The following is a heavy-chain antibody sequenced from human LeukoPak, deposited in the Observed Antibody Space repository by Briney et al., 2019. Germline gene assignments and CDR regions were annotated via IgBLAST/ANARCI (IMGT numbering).Heavy chain of an antibody. CDR3: AKDSQPEYYYDSSGYFDY. CDR2: ISGSGGST. D-gene: IGHD3-22*01. Sequence: PGGSLRLSCAASGFTFSSYAMSWVRQAPGKGLEWVSAISGSGGSTYYADSVKGRFTISRDNSKNTLYLQMNSLRAEDTAVYYCAKDSQPEYYYDSSGYFDYWGQGTLVTVSS. CDR1: GFTFSSYA. J-gene: IGHJ4*02. V-gene: IGHV3-23*01.